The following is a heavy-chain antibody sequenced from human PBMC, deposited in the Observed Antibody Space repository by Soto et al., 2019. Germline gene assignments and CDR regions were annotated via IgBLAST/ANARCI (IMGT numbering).Heavy chain of an antibody. J-gene: IGHJ4*02. CDR1: GFTFSNAW. Sequence: GGSLRLSCAASGFTFSNAWMSWVRQAPGKGLEWVGHIKSETDGETTDYAAPVKGRFTISRDDSKKTLYLQMNSLKTEDTAVYYCTTMGAYCGGDCSSGDRNFDNWGQGALVTVSS. CDR3: TTMGAYCGGDCSSGDRNFDN. CDR2: IKSETDGETT. D-gene: IGHD2-21*02. V-gene: IGHV3-15*01.